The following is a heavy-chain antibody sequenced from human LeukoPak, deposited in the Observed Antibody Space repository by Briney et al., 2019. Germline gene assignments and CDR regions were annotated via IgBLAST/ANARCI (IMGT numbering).Heavy chain of an antibody. V-gene: IGHV3-23*01. CDR3: AKANLGYCSGGSCYSGPSGMDV. CDR1: GFTFSSYA. Sequence: GGSLRLSCTASGFTFSSYAMSWVRQAPGKGLEWVSAISGSGGSTYYADSVKGRFTISRDNSKNTLYLQMNSLRAEDTAVYYCAKANLGYCSGGSCYSGPSGMDVWGQGTTVTVSS. J-gene: IGHJ6*02. CDR2: ISGSGGST. D-gene: IGHD2-15*01.